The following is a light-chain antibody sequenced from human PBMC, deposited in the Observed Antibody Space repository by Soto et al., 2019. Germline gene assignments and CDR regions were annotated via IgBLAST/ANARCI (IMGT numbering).Light chain of an antibody. CDR3: QQYNNWLWT. V-gene: IGKV3-15*01. J-gene: IGKJ1*01. CDR2: GAS. CDR1: ETVSSSY. Sequence: DIVLTQSPGTLSLSPGERATLSCRASETVSSSYLAWYQQKPGQAPRLLIYGASTRATGIPARFSGSGSGTEFTLTISSLQSEDFAVYYCQQYNNWLWTFGQGTKVDIK.